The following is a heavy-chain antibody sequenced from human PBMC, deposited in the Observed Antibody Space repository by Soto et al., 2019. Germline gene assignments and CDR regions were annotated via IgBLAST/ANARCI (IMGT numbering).Heavy chain of an antibody. D-gene: IGHD3-10*01. CDR1: GYSFTGYW. V-gene: IGHV5-51*01. CDR3: AGGGVRGVITRTRDYYGMDV. J-gene: IGHJ6*02. CDR2: IYPGDSDT. Sequence: PGESLKISCKGSGYSFTGYWIGWVRQMPGKGLEWMGIIYPGDSDTRYSPSFQGQVTISADKSISTAYLQWSSLKASDTAMYYCAGGGVRGVITRTRDYYGMDVWGQGTTVTVSS.